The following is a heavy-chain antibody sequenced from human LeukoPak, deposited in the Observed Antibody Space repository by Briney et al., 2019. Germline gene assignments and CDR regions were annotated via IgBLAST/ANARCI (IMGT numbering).Heavy chain of an antibody. J-gene: IGHJ6*03. CDR1: GDSVSSYTAN. D-gene: IGHD6-13*01. CDR2: TYYRAKWYH. CDR3: ARVPSSRSWAMFHYCYYYMDV. Sequence: SQTLSLTCAISGDSVSSYTANWNWIRQSPSRVLEWLGRTYYRAKWYHDYGVSVKSRITINPDTSKNQFSLQLNSVTPEDTAVYYCARVPSSRSWAMFHYCYYYMDVWGKGTTVTVSS. V-gene: IGHV6-1*01.